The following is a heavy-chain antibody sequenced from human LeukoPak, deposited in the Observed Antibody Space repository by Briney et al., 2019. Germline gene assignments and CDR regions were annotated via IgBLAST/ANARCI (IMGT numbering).Heavy chain of an antibody. J-gene: IGHJ4*02. CDR1: GGSISSGGYY. D-gene: IGHD3-22*01. V-gene: IGHV4-31*03. Sequence: PSQTLSLTCTVSGGSISSGGYYWSWIRQYPGKGLEWIGYIYYSGSTYYNPSLKSRVTISVDTSKNQFSLKLSSVTAADTAVYYCARGFYDSSGYYLDYWGQGTLVTVSS. CDR3: ARGFYDSSGYYLDY. CDR2: IYYSGST.